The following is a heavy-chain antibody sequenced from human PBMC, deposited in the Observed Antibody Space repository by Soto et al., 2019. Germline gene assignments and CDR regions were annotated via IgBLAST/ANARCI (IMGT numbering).Heavy chain of an antibody. J-gene: IGHJ4*02. CDR1: RFNLSSYD. Sequence: DGSLRLSCAPSRFNLSSYDTYWVRQATGKGLEWVSAIGTAGDTYYPGSVKGRFTISRENAKNSLYLQMNSLRAGDTAVYYCARGARYSGSKSYDYWGQGT. D-gene: IGHD5-12*01. CDR3: ARGARYSGSKSYDY. V-gene: IGHV3-13*01. CDR2: IGTAGDT.